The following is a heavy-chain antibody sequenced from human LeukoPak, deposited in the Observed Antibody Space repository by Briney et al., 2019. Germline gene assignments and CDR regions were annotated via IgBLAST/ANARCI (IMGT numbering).Heavy chain of an antibody. CDR2: ISGGSSST. Sequence: PGGSLRLSCAASGFSYSSFSMNWVREAPGRGLEWVSYISGGSSSTYYVDSVKGRFTISRDNAKNSLYLQMNSLRAEDTAVYYCAELGITMIGGVWGKGTTVTISS. CDR1: GFSYSSFS. J-gene: IGHJ6*04. V-gene: IGHV3-21*01. CDR3: AELGITMIGGV. D-gene: IGHD3-10*02.